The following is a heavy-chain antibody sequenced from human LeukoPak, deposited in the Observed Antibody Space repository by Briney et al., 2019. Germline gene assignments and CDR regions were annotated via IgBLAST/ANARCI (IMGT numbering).Heavy chain of an antibody. CDR3: GGDYFGLGGFFDY. CDR1: GFTFSSYS. D-gene: IGHD3-10*01. Sequence: GGSLRLSCAASGFTFSSYSMNWVRQAPGKGLEWVSSISSSSSYIYYADSVKGRFTISTANATNSLYLQMNSLKAEGNAVVFWGGDYFGLGGFFDYWGQGTLVTV. CDR2: ISSSSSYI. J-gene: IGHJ4*01. V-gene: IGHV3-21*01.